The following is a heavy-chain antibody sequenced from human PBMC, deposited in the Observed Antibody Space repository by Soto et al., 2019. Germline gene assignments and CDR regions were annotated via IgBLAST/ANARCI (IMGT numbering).Heavy chain of an antibody. V-gene: IGHV4-59*08. Sequence: SETLSLTCTVSGGSISNYHWTWIRQPPGKGLEWIGYVYYSGSTNYNPSLKSRVTISIDMSKKQFSLKVSSVTAADTAVYYCARRRCSNTSCWMDVWGKGTTVTVSS. J-gene: IGHJ6*04. CDR1: GGSISNYH. CDR3: ARRRCSNTSCWMDV. D-gene: IGHD2-2*01. CDR2: VYYSGST.